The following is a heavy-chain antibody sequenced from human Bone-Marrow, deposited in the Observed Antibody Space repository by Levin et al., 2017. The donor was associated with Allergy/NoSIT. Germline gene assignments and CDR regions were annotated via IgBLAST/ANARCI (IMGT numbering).Heavy chain of an antibody. CDR3: AHDRVVGGEWGDHVYGMDV. CDR1: GVSISSSNW. CDR2: IYYSGRT. V-gene: IGHV4-4*02. D-gene: IGHD3-16*01. Sequence: SCAVSGVSISSSNWWSWVRQSPGKRLEWIGEIYYSGRTNYNPSLNSRVTISVDKSKNQFSLKLTSMTAADTAIYYCAHDRVVGGEWGDHVYGMDVWGQGTTVTVSS. J-gene: IGHJ6*02.